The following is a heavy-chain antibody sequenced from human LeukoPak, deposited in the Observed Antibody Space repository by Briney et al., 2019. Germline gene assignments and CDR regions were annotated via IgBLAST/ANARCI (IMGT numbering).Heavy chain of an antibody. CDR1: GGSFSGYY. Sequence: SETLSLTCAVYGGSFSGYYWSWLRQPPGKGLEWIGEINHSGSTNYNPSLKSRVTISVDTSKNQFSLKLSSVTAADTAVYYCARGEKDYSSSWSYYYYYMDVRGKGTTVTVSS. V-gene: IGHV4-34*01. CDR3: ARGEKDYSSSWSYYYYYMDV. D-gene: IGHD6-13*01. J-gene: IGHJ6*03. CDR2: INHSGST.